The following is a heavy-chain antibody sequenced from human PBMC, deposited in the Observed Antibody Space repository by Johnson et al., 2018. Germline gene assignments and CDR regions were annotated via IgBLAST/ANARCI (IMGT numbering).Heavy chain of an antibody. CDR2: IDYSGST. Sequence: QVQLQESGPGLVKPSETLSLTCTVSGGSISSYYWSWIRQLPGKGLEWIGYIDYSGSTNYNPSLKRRVTISVDTSKNQFSLKLSSGPAADPAVYYRGRTPGDGMDVWGQGTTVTVSS. CDR3: GRTPGDGMDV. V-gene: IGHV4-59*01. J-gene: IGHJ6*02. CDR1: GGSISSYY.